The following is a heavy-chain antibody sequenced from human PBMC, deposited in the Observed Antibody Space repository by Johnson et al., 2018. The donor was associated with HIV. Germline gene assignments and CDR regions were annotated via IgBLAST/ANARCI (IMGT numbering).Heavy chain of an antibody. CDR1: GFTFDDYA. CDR3: AKVGVAAAFAAFDI. V-gene: IGHV3-9*01. D-gene: IGHD6-13*01. J-gene: IGHJ3*02. CDR2: ISWNSGSI. Sequence: VQLVESGGDLVQPGRSLRLSCAASGFTFDDYAMHWVRQAPGKGLEWVSGISWNSGSIGYADSVKGRFTISRDNAKNSLYLQMNSLRAEDTALYYWAKVGVAAAFAAFDIWGQGTMVTVSS.